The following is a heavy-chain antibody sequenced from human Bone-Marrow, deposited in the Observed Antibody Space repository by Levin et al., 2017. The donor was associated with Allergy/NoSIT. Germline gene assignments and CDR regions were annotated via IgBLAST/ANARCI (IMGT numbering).Heavy chain of an antibody. V-gene: IGHV4-31*03. CDR3: ASLDSSGYQVFGY. Sequence: SQTLSLTCTVSGVSVSNGAYYWSWIRQHPGKGLEWLGSIYYSGTTYYNPSLKSRLIMSVDMSNNQFSLKLSSVTAADTALYYCASLDSSGYQVFGYWGQGTQVTVSS. CDR2: IYYSGTT. D-gene: IGHD3-22*01. J-gene: IGHJ4*02. CDR1: GVSVSNGAYY.